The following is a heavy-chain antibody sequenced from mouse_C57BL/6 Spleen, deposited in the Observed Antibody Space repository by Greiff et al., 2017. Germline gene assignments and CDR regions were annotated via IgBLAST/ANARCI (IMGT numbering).Heavy chain of an antibody. D-gene: IGHD2-5*01. CDR3: ARGRAYYSNYDWYFDV. CDR1: GYTFTSYG. J-gene: IGHJ1*03. Sequence: QVQLQQSGAELARPWASVKLSCKASGYTFTSYGISWVKQRTGQGLEWIGEIYPRSGNTYYNEKFKGKVTLTADKCSSTEYMELRSLTSEDSAVYSCARGRAYYSNYDWYFDVWGTGTTVTVSS. CDR2: IYPRSGNT. V-gene: IGHV1-81*01.